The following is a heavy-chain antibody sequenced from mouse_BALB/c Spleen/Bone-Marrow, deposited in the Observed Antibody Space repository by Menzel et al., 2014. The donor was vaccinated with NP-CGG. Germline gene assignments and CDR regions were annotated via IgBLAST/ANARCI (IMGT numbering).Heavy chain of an antibody. CDR2: INPSTGYT. J-gene: IGHJ4*01. CDR3: ARNYDYDGGYYAMDY. V-gene: IGHV1-7*01. D-gene: IGHD2-4*01. CDR1: GYNFISYW. Sequence: QVQLQQSGAELAKPGASVKMSCKASGYNFISYWMHWVKQRPGQGLEWIGYINPSTGYTEYNQKFKDKATLTADKSPSKAYMQLSSMTSEDSAVYYCARNYDYDGGYYAMDYWGQGTSVTVSS.